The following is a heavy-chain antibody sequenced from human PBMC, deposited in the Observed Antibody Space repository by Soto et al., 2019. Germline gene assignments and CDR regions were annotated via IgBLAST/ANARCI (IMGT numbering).Heavy chain of an antibody. V-gene: IGHV1-2*04. CDR3: ARVYSSSWYSWYYYGMDV. CDR1: GYTFTGYY. Sequence: ASVKISCKASGYTFTGYYMHWVRQAPGQGLEWMGWISPNSGGTNYAQKLQGWVTMTRDTAISAAYMELRSLRSDDTAVYYCARVYSSSWYSWYYYGMDVWGQGTTVTVSS. D-gene: IGHD6-13*01. CDR2: ISPNSGGT. J-gene: IGHJ6*02.